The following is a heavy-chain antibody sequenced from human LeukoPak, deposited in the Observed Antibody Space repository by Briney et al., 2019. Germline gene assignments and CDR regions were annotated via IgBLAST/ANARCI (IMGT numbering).Heavy chain of an antibody. Sequence: SETLSLTCTVSGGSISSGDYYWSWIRQPPGKGLEWIGYIYYSGSTYYNPSLKSRVTISVDTSKNQFSLKLSSETAADTAVYYCARRLGYSYGSPYYFDYWGQGTLVTVSS. V-gene: IGHV4-30-4*01. CDR3: ARRLGYSYGSPYYFDY. CDR1: GGSISSGDYY. CDR2: IYYSGST. J-gene: IGHJ4*02. D-gene: IGHD5-18*01.